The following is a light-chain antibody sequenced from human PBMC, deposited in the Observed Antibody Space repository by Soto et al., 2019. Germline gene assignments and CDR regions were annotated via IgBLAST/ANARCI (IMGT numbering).Light chain of an antibody. CDR3: QSYDSSLSGYV. J-gene: IGLJ1*01. CDR1: SANIGAAYN. CDR2: GNN. V-gene: IGLV1-40*01. Sequence: QAVLTQPPSVSGPPGQRVTISCTWSSANIGAAYNVDWYQQLPGTAPKLLIYGNNNRPSGVPARFSGSKSGTSASLAIAGLQAEDEGDYYCQSYDSSLSGYVFGTGTKVTVL.